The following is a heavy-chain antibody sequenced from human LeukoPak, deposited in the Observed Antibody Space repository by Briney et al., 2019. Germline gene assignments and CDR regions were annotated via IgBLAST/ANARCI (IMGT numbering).Heavy chain of an antibody. CDR1: GGSFSGYY. V-gene: IGHV4-34*01. CDR2: INHSGST. Sequence: SETLSLTCAVYGGSFSGYYWSWIRQPPGKGLEWIGEINHSGSTNYNPSLKSRVTISVDTSKNQFSLTLSSVTAADTAVYYCARGVVVPAAIGYYYYYMDVWGKGTTVTVSS. J-gene: IGHJ6*03. D-gene: IGHD2-2*01. CDR3: ARGVVVPAAIGYYYYYMDV.